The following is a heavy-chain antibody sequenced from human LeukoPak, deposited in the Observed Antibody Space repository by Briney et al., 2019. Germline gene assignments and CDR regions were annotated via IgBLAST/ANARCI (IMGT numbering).Heavy chain of an antibody. CDR1: GGSFSGYY. V-gene: IGHV4-34*01. Sequence: SETLSLTCAVYGGSFSGYYWSWIRQPPGKGLEWIGEINHSGSTNYNPSLKSRVTISVDTSKNQFSLKLSSVTAADTAVYYRARVGYCSSTSCFQGAFDIWGQGTMVTVSS. CDR2: INHSGST. D-gene: IGHD2-2*01. J-gene: IGHJ3*02. CDR3: ARVGYCSSTSCFQGAFDI.